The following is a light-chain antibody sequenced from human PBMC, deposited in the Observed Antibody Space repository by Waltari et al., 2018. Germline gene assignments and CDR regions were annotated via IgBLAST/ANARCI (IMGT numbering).Light chain of an antibody. CDR3: AAWDNSLSSPV. Sequence: QSVLTQPPSASGAPGQSVTISCSGSSSNIGSNYVYWYQQPPGTAPKLLIYYSNQRPSGVPDRFSGSKSGTSASLAITGLRSEDEADYYCAAWDNSLSSPVFGGGTRLTVL. CDR2: YSN. J-gene: IGLJ2*01. CDR1: SSNIGSNY. V-gene: IGLV1-47*02.